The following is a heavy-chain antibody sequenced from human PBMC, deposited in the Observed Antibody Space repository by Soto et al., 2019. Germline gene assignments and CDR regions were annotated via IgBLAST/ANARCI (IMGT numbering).Heavy chain of an antibody. CDR1: GNSISSDYY. V-gene: IGHV4-38-2*01. Sequence: SETLSLTCAVSGNSISSDYYWGWIRQPPGKGLEWIGSIYHSGSTYYNPSLKSRVTISLDTSKNRFSLKLSSVTAADTAVYYCARWGYYGGYYYGMDVWGQGTTVTVS. CDR2: IYHSGST. CDR3: ARWGYYGGYYYGMDV. D-gene: IGHD3-10*01. J-gene: IGHJ6*01.